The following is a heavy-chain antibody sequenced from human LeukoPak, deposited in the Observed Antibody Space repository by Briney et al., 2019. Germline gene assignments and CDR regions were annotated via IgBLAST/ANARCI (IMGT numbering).Heavy chain of an antibody. CDR2: TRNKAKSYTR. CDR1: ELTFSDYY. J-gene: IGHJ3*02. V-gene: IGHV3-72*01. CDR3: ARAAPYYYDSSGYSAFDS. Sequence: GGSLRLSCTASELTFSDYYVDWVRQAPGKGLEWVGRTRNKAKSYTRDYAASVKGRFTISRDNAKNSLYLQMNSLRDEDTAVYYCARAAPYYYDSSGYSAFDSWGQGTMVTVSA. D-gene: IGHD3-22*01.